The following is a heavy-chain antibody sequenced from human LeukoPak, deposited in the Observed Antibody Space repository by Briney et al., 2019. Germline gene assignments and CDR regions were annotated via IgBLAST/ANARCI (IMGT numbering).Heavy chain of an antibody. V-gene: IGHV4-31*03. CDR1: GGSISSGGYY. CDR2: IYYTGST. J-gene: IGHJ5*02. Sequence: SENLSLTCTVSGGSISSGGYYWSWIRQHPGKGLEWIGYIYYTGSTYYNPSLKSRVIISVDTSKNQFSLKLNSVTAADTAVYYCARYCSSTSCRWFDPWGQGTLVTVSS. D-gene: IGHD2-2*01. CDR3: ARYCSSTSCRWFDP.